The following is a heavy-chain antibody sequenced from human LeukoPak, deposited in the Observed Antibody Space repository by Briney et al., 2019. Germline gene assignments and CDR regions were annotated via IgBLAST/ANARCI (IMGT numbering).Heavy chain of an antibody. Sequence: GGSLRLSCAASGFTFSKFPMGWVRQAPGRGLEWVSAISASGDVTFYADSLRGRFTISRDNSKSTLYLQMNGLRAEDTAIFYCAKSLFTSATGTSRAFHIWGQGTRVTVSS. CDR3: AKSLFTSATGTSRAFHI. V-gene: IGHV3-23*01. D-gene: IGHD1-1*01. CDR1: GFTFSKFP. J-gene: IGHJ3*02. CDR2: ISASGDVT.